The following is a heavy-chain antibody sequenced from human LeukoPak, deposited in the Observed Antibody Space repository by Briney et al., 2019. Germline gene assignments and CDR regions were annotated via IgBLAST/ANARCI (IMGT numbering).Heavy chain of an antibody. CDR2: ISGSSSYT. V-gene: IGHV3-11*05. CDR1: GFSFSDYY. D-gene: IGHD3-10*01. CDR3: AKGGGVVTRHFDY. Sequence: GGSLRLSCAASGFSFSDYYMIWIRQAPGKGLEWVSYISGSSSYTNYAYSVKGRFSISRDNAKKSLYLQMNSLRAEDTAVYYCAKGGGVVTRHFDYWGQGTLVTVSS. J-gene: IGHJ4*02.